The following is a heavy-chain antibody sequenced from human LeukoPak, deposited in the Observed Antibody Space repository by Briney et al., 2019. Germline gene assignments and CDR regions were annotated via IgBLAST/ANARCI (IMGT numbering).Heavy chain of an antibody. Sequence: GGSLRLSCAASGFTFSSYAMHWVRQAPGKGLEWVAVISYDGSNKYYADSVKGRFTISRDNSKNTLYLQMNSLRAEDTAVYYCARDAPLDAFDIWGQGTMVTVSS. J-gene: IGHJ3*02. CDR1: GFTFSSYA. CDR2: ISYDGSNK. CDR3: ARDAPLDAFDI. V-gene: IGHV3-30-3*01.